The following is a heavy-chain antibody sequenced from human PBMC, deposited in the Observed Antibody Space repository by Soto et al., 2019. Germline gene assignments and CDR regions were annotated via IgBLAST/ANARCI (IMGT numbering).Heavy chain of an antibody. V-gene: IGHV2-70*04. D-gene: IGHD2-15*01. CDR2: IDWDDHT. Sequence: SGPTLVNPTQTLTLTCTFSGFSLTTNEMRVSWIRQPPGKALEWLARIDWDDHTFYSTSLKTRLTISKDTSKNQVVLTMTNMDPVDTATFYCARNSSEGLSQYFDYWGQGTLVTVSS. CDR3: ARNSSEGLSQYFDY. CDR1: GFSLTTNEMR. J-gene: IGHJ4*02.